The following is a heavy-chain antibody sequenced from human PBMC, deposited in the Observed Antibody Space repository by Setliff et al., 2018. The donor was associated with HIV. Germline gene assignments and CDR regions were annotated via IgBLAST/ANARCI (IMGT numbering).Heavy chain of an antibody. CDR2: LFYTGST. J-gene: IGHJ4*02. CDR1: GDSITSRNYH. CDR3: ARGGGPDTNFDS. Sequence: SETLSLTCAVSGDSITSRNYHWDWVRQPPGKGLEWIGSLFYTGSTHYKSSLKSRVTISVDTSKNQFSLRLSSVTAADTAVYYCARGGGPDTNFDSWGRGTLVTVSS. V-gene: IGHV4-39*07.